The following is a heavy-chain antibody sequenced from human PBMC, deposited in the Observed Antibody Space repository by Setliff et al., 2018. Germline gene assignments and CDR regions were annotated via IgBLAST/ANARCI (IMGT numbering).Heavy chain of an antibody. CDR3: ARTARPNRYYNYMDV. V-gene: IGHV1-69*13. CDR2: IIPRFSTA. J-gene: IGHJ6*03. Sequence: VKVSCKASGGTFTTYAITWVRQAPGQGLEWMGGIIPRFSTANIAQNFQGRVTISADESTSTVYMELSSLRSEDTAVYYCARTARPNRYYNYMDVWGKGTKVTVSS. CDR1: GGTFTTYA. D-gene: IGHD3-9*01.